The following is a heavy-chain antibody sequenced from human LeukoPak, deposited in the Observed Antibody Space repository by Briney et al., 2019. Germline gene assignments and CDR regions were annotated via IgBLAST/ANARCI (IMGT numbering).Heavy chain of an antibody. CDR1: GYTFTSYD. V-gene: IGHV1-8*01. Sequence: ASVKVSCKASGYTFTSYDINWVRQATGQGLEWMGWMNPNSGNTGYAQKFQGRVTMTRNTSISTAYMELSSLRSEDTAVYYCARGPTVRITFGGVIVTDFDYWGQGTLVTVSS. J-gene: IGHJ4*02. CDR3: ARGPTVRITFGGVIVTDFDY. D-gene: IGHD3-16*02. CDR2: MNPNSGNT.